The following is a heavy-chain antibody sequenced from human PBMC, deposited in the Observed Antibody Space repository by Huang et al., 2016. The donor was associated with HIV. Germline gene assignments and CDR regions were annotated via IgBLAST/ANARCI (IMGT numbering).Heavy chain of an antibody. Sequence: QVRLHQWGTGVLKPSETLSLKCAVYGGSFNGHFWTWIRQSPGKGLEWIGEIDHRGTTSSTPSLKSRVTMSLDTSKSQFYLNLTSVTATDTATYYCARPRMTEGNSDSTWSYFDSWGQGTPVIVSS. J-gene: IGHJ4*02. CDR3: ARPRMTEGNSDSTWSYFDS. D-gene: IGHD2-21*02. CDR2: IDHRGTT. V-gene: IGHV4-34*01. CDR1: GGSFNGHF.